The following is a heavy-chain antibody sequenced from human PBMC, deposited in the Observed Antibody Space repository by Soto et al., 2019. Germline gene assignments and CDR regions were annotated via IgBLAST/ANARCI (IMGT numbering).Heavy chain of an antibody. D-gene: IGHD2-2*01. V-gene: IGHV1-69*02. J-gene: IGHJ3*02. Sequence: SVKVSCKASGGTFSSYTISWVRQAPGQGLEWMGRIIPILGIANYAQKFQGRVTITADKSTSTAYMELSSLRSEDTAVYYCARSSSIRISHHDASDIWGQGTMVTVSS. CDR3: ARSSSIRISHHDASDI. CDR2: IIPILGIA. CDR1: GGTFSSYT.